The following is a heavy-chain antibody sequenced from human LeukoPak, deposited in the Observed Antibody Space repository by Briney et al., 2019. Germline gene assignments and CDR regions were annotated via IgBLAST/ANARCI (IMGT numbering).Heavy chain of an antibody. CDR2: INPNSGGT. V-gene: IGHV1-2*02. J-gene: IGHJ3*02. CDR3: ARDPGYYDTSGYYSDASDI. Sequence: ASVKVSCKASGYTFTDYYMHWVRQAPGQGLEWMGWINPNSGGTNYAQKFQGRATMTRDTSISTAYMELSRLRSDDTAVYYCARDPGYYDTSGYYSDASDIWGQGTMVTVSS. CDR1: GYTFTDYY. D-gene: IGHD3-22*01.